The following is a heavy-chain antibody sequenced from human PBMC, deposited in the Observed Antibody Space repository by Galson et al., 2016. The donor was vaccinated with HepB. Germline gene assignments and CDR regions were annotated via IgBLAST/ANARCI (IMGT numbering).Heavy chain of an antibody. Sequence: ETLSLTCTVSGDSIRNVGRHWGWFRQSPGKGLEYIGSIHSSGTSYYNPSLTSRITVSADMSRNQFFLSLTSVTAADTAIYYCVRLGTAEAVANRRGSGYWSQGTRVSVSS. D-gene: IGHD6-25*01. CDR2: IHSSGTS. CDR1: GDSIRNVGRH. CDR3: VRLGTAEAVANRRGSGY. V-gene: IGHV4-39*01. J-gene: IGHJ1*01.